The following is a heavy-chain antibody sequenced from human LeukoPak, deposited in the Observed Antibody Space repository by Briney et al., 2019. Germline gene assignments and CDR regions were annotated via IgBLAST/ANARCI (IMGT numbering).Heavy chain of an antibody. V-gene: IGHV3-30*18. CDR3: AKDRFALDYYDSSGYHFDY. J-gene: IGHJ4*02. D-gene: IGHD3-22*01. CDR1: GFTFSSYG. CDR2: ISYDGSNK. Sequence: GRSLRLSCAAPGFTFSSYGMHWVRQAPGKGLEWVAVISYDGSNKYYADSVKGRFTISRDNSKNTLYLQMNSLRAEDTAVYYCAKDRFALDYYDSSGYHFDYWGQGTLVTVSS.